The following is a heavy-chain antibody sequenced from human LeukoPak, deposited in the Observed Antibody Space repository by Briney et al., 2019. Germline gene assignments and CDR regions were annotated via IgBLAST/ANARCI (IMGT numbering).Heavy chain of an antibody. D-gene: IGHD3-22*01. CDR3: ARDSSGYYPDFDY. V-gene: IGHV3-48*03. Sequence: PGGSLRLSCAASGFSLSTYEMNWVRQAPGKGLEWVSYISTSGSTKYYADSVKGRFTISRDNAKNSLYLQMNSLRAEDTATYYCARDSSGYYPDFDYWGQGTLVTVSS. CDR1: GFSLSTYE. CDR2: ISTSGSTK. J-gene: IGHJ4*02.